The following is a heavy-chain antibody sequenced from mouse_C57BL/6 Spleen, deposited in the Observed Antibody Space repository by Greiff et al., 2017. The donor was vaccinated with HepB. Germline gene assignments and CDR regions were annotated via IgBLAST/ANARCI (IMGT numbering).Heavy chain of an antibody. D-gene: IGHD1-1*01. V-gene: IGHV1-81*01. CDR3: ARMGYDGNYDALDY. J-gene: IGHJ4*01. CDR2: IYPRSGNT. CDR1: GYTFTSYG. Sequence: VQLQQSGAELVRPGASVKLSCKASGYTFTSYGISWVKQRTGQGLEWIGEIYPRSGNTYYNEKFKGKATMTADKASSTAYMELRSLTSEDSAVYYCARMGYDGNYDALDYWGQGTTVTVSS.